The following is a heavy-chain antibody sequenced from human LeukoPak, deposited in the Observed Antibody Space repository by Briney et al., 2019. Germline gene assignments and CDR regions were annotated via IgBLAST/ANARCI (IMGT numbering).Heavy chain of an antibody. J-gene: IGHJ4*02. Sequence: GRSLTLSCAASGFTFSSYWMHWVRQAPGKGLVWVSRINSDGSSTSYADSVKGRFTISRDNAKNTLYLQMNSLRAEDTAVYYCARGGYYDSSGHNDYWGQGTLVTVSS. D-gene: IGHD3-22*01. CDR1: GFTFSSYW. V-gene: IGHV3-74*01. CDR2: INSDGSST. CDR3: ARGGYYDSSGHNDY.